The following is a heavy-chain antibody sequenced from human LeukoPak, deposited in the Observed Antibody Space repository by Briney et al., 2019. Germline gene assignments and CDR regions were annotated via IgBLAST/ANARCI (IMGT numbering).Heavy chain of an antibody. Sequence: SGGSLRLSCAASGFTVSSNYMSWVRQAPGKGLEWVSLIYSGGSTYYADSVKGRFTISRDNSKNTLYLQMNSLRAEDTAVYYCARLVLLENYYYYGMDVWGQGTTVTVSS. CDR2: IYSGGST. CDR1: GFTVSSNY. CDR3: ARLVLLENYYYYGMDV. J-gene: IGHJ6*02. D-gene: IGHD6-13*01. V-gene: IGHV3-66*01.